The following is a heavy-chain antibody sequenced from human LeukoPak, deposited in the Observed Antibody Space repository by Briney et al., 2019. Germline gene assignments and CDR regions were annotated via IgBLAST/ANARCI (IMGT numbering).Heavy chain of an antibody. J-gene: IGHJ6*02. Sequence: EASVTVSCTASRGTFSSYAISWVRQAPGQGLEWMGGIIPIFGTANYAQKFQGRVTITADESTSTAYMELSSLRSEDTAVYYCARDKYNWNVGKFYYYYGMDVWGQGTTVTVSS. CDR3: ARDKYNWNVGKFYYYYGMDV. D-gene: IGHD1-1*01. CDR1: RGTFSSYA. V-gene: IGHV1-69*13. CDR2: IIPIFGTA.